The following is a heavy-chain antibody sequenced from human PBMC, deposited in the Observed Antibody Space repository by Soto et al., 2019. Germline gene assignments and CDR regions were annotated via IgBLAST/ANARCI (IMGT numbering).Heavy chain of an antibody. CDR2: IIPIFGTA. V-gene: IGHV1-69*06. CDR1: GGTFSSYA. Sequence: QVQLVQSGAEVKKPGSSVKVSCKASGGTFSSYAISWVRQAPGQGLEWMGGIIPIFGTANYAQKFQGRVTITADKSTSTAYMELSRLRSEDTAVYYCARGGIFGVVIWGWFDPWGQGTLVTVSS. CDR3: ARGGIFGVVIWGWFDP. D-gene: IGHD3-3*01. J-gene: IGHJ5*02.